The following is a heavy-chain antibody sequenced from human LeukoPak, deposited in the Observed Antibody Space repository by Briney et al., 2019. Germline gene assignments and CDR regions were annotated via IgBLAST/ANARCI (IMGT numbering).Heavy chain of an antibody. Sequence: GESLKISCKGSGYSFPNYWIGWMRQKPGKGLEWMGIIYPDDSDTRYSPSFQGQVTISADRSISTAYLQWSSLKASDTAMYFCARLDYSVSFDYWGQGTLVTVSS. V-gene: IGHV5-51*01. CDR1: GYSFPNYW. CDR3: ARLDYSVSFDY. D-gene: IGHD2-21*01. CDR2: IYPDDSDT. J-gene: IGHJ4*02.